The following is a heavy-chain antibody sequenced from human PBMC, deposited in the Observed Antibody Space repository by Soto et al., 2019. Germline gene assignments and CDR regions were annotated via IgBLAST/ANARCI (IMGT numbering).Heavy chain of an antibody. CDR1: GFTFSSYG. CDR3: ARDLLRFTYYYYGMDV. D-gene: IGHD3-3*01. V-gene: IGHV3-33*01. Sequence: HGGSLRLSCAASGFTFSSYGMHWVRQAPGKGLEWVAVIWYDGSNKYYADSVKGRFTISRDNSKNTLYLQMNSLRAEDTAVYYCARDLLRFTYYYYGMDVWGQGTTVTVSS. CDR2: IWYDGSNK. J-gene: IGHJ6*02.